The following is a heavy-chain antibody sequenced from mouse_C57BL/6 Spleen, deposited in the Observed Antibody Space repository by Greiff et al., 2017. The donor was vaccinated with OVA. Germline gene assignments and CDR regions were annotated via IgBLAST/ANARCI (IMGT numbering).Heavy chain of an antibody. CDR2: IYPGDGDT. CDR3: AGSGSSYYYAMDY. CDR1: GYAFSSSW. Sequence: QVQLQQSGPELVKPGASVKISCKASGYAFSSSWMNWVKQRPGKGLEWIGRIYPGDGDTNYNGKFKGKATLTADKSSSTAYMQLSSLTSEDSAVYVCAGSGSSYYYAMDYWGQGTSVTVSS. V-gene: IGHV1-82*01. D-gene: IGHD1-1*01. J-gene: IGHJ4*01.